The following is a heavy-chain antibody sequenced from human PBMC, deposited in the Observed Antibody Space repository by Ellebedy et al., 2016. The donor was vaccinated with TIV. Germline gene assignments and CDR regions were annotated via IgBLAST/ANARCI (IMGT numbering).Heavy chain of an antibody. J-gene: IGHJ4*02. CDR2: FDTEDDET. Sequence: AASVKVSCKVSGYTLTELSMHWVRQAPGKGLEWMGGFDTEDDETIYAQKFQGRVTMTEDTSTDTAYMDLSSLRSEDTAVYYCATVFDGYRGLDYWGQGTLVTVSS. CDR3: ATVFDGYRGLDY. V-gene: IGHV1-24*01. D-gene: IGHD5-24*01. CDR1: GYTLTELS.